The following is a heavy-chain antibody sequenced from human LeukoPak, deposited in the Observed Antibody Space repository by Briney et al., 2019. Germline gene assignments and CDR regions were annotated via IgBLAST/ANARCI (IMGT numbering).Heavy chain of an antibody. Sequence: GGSLRLSCATSELTFSNYAMTWVRQAPGKGLEWVSAISGSTVSTYYADSVKGRFIISRDNSKNTLYLQMNSLRAEDTAVYDCAKASRWYYFDCWGQGTLVTVSS. CDR3: AKASRWYYFDC. CDR2: ISGSTVST. CDR1: ELTFSNYA. V-gene: IGHV3-23*01. J-gene: IGHJ4*02. D-gene: IGHD6-13*01.